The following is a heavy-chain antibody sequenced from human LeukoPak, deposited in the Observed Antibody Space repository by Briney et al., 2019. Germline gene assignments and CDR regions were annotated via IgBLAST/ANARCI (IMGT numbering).Heavy chain of an antibody. J-gene: IGHJ6*02. CDR3: ATRPITYYDILTGYRIPYGMDV. CDR2: FDPEDGET. D-gene: IGHD3-9*01. V-gene: IGHV1-24*01. Sequence: GASVKVSCKVSGYTLTELSMHWVRQAPGKGLEWMGGFDPEDGETIYAQKFQGRVTMTEDTSTDTAYMELSSLRSEDTAVYYCATRPITYYDILTGYRIPYGMDVWGQGTTVTVSS. CDR1: GYTLTELS.